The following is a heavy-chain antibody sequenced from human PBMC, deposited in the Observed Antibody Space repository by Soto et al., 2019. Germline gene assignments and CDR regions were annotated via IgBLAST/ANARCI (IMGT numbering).Heavy chain of an antibody. CDR3: ARDPSIVGASALDY. D-gene: IGHD1-26*01. V-gene: IGHV1-18*01. Sequence: ASXKVSCKASGYTFSSYGISWVRQAPGQGLEWMGWISAYNGNTNYAQKVQGKVTMTTDTSTSTAYMELRSLRSDDTAVYYCARDPSIVGASALDYWGQGTLVTVSS. CDR1: GYTFSSYG. CDR2: ISAYNGNT. J-gene: IGHJ4*02.